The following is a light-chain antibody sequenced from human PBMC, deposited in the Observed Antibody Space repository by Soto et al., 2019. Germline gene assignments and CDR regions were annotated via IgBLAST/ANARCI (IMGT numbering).Light chain of an antibody. CDR2: GVT. Sequence: QSALTQPASVSGSPGQSITISCAGTSSDVGGHNFVCWYQQHPGKAPKLMIYGVTLRPSGVSNRFSGSKSGNTASLTISGLQAEDEADYYFSSYTTTPTLGHVFGTATKVTVL. V-gene: IGLV2-14*01. J-gene: IGLJ1*01. CDR1: SSDVGGHNF. CDR3: SSYTTTPTLGHV.